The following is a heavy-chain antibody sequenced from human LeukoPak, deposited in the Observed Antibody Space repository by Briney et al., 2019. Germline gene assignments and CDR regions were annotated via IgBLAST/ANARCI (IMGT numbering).Heavy chain of an antibody. D-gene: IGHD2-2*02. J-gene: IGHJ4*02. CDR1: GFTFSSYV. CDR2: IWYDGSNK. CDR3: ARDFVGYCSSTSCYTLDY. V-gene: IGHV3-33*01. Sequence: SGGSLRLSCAASGFTFSSYVMHWVRQAPGKGLEWVAVIWYDGSNKYYADSVKGRFTISRDNSKNTLYLQMNSLRAEDTAVYYCARDFVGYCSSTSCYTLDYWGQGTLVTVSS.